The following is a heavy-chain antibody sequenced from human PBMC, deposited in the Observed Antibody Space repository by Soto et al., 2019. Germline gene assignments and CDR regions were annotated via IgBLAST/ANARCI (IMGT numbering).Heavy chain of an antibody. CDR1: GGSFSGYY. CDR2: INHSGST. Sequence: SETLSLTCAVYGGSFSGYYWSWIRQPPGKGLEWIGEINHSGSTNYNPSLKSRVTISVDTSKNQFSLKLSSVTAADTAVYYCAGLKGQQLVSVGMDVWGQGTTVTVSS. D-gene: IGHD6-13*01. J-gene: IGHJ6*02. V-gene: IGHV4-34*01. CDR3: AGLKGQQLVSVGMDV.